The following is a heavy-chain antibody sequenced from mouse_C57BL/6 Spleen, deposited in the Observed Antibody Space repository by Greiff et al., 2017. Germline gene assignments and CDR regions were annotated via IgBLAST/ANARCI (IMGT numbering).Heavy chain of an antibody. CDR2: IYPGDGDT. D-gene: IGHD1-1*01. Sequence: QVQLKESGPELVKPGASVKISCKASGYAFSSSWMNWVKQRPGKGLEWIGRIYPGDGDTNYNGKFKGKATLTADKSSSTAYMQLSSLTSEDSAVYFCASQDYYGSSYDWYFDVWGTGTTVTVSS. J-gene: IGHJ1*03. V-gene: IGHV1-82*01. CDR1: GYAFSSSW. CDR3: ASQDYYGSSYDWYFDV.